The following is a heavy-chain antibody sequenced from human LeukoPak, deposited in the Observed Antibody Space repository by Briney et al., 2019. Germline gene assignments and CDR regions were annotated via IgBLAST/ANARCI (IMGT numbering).Heavy chain of an antibody. Sequence: GGSLRLSCAVSGFTFSSYWMHWVRQAPGMGLVWVSRINTDGSTTSYADSVKGRFTISRDNAKNTLYLQVNSLRAEDTAVYYCARGGLEPVDYWGQGTLVTVSS. J-gene: IGHJ4*02. CDR3: ARGGLEPVDY. CDR1: GFTFSSYW. CDR2: INTDGSTT. V-gene: IGHV3-74*01. D-gene: IGHD5-24*01.